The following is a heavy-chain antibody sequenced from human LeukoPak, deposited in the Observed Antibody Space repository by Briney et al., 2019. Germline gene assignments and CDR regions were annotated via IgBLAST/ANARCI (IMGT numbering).Heavy chain of an antibody. V-gene: IGHV3-23*01. Sequence: PGGSLRLSCVASKFTFSEYAMDWVRQAPGQGLQWVAAIGASGSSTYYAASVEGRFTISRDNSKGTLYLQMDSLRADDTAVYFCAKSPYYDSSGDAFEIWGPGTLVAVSS. CDR3: AKSPYYDSSGDAFEI. D-gene: IGHD3-22*01. CDR2: IGASGSST. CDR1: KFTFSEYA. J-gene: IGHJ3*02.